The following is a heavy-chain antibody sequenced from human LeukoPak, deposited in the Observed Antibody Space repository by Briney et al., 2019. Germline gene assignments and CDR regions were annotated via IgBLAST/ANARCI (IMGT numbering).Heavy chain of an antibody. D-gene: IGHD2-2*01. Sequence: GASVKVSCKASGYNFKSYGISWLRQAPGQGLERMGWISVYNGNTKYAQKFQGRVTMTTDTSTSTAYIELRSLRSDDTAVYYCARGGGYCTSTSCYLGPWFDPWGQGTLVTVSS. CDR1: GYNFKSYG. J-gene: IGHJ5*02. CDR3: ARGGGYCTSTSCYLGPWFDP. CDR2: ISVYNGNT. V-gene: IGHV1-18*01.